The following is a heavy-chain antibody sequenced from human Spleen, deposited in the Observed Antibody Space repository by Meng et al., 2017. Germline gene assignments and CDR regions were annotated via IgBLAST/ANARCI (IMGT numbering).Heavy chain of an antibody. CDR3: ARDKSSGWDHYFDY. Sequence: GESLKISCAASGFTFSSNGMHWVRQAPGKGLEWVAVIWFDGGNKDYADSVKGRFIVSRDNSKNTLYLQMNSLKADDTAVYYCARDKSSGWDHYFDYWGQGPLVHVSS. CDR2: IWFDGGNK. V-gene: IGHV3-33*01. CDR1: GFTFSSNG. J-gene: IGHJ4*02. D-gene: IGHD6-19*01.